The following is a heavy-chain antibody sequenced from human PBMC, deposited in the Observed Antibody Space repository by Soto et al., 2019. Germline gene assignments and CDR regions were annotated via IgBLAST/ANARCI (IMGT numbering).Heavy chain of an antibody. CDR1: GYSFTSYW. CDR2: IYPGDSDT. D-gene: IGHD3-22*01. Sequence: GESLKISCKGSGYSFTSYWIGWVRQMPGKGLEWMGIIYPGDSDTRYSPSFQGQVTISADKSISTAYLQWSSLKASDTAMYYCATTYYYDSSGYQPYYYGMDVWGQGTTVTVPS. V-gene: IGHV5-51*01. J-gene: IGHJ6*02. CDR3: ATTYYYDSSGYQPYYYGMDV.